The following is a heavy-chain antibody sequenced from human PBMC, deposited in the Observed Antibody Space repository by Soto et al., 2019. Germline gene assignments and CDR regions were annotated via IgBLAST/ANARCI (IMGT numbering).Heavy chain of an antibody. V-gene: IGHV1-2*02. CDR1: GYTFTGYY. CDR2: INPNSGGT. CDR3: ARDPEAGWNYWYFDL. J-gene: IGHJ2*01. Sequence: ASVKVSCKASGYTFTGYYMHWVRQAPGQGLEWMGWINPNSGGTNYAQKFQGRVTMTRDTSISTAYMELSRLRSDDTAVYYCARDPEAGWNYWYFDLWGRGTLVTSPQ. D-gene: IGHD1-1*01.